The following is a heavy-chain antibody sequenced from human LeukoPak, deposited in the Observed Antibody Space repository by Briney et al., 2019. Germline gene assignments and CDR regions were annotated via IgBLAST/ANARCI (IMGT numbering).Heavy chain of an antibody. CDR2: TDWDDDK. CDR3: ATSRSAYFGWLDP. Sequence: RGSGPTLVNPTQTLTLTCTFSGFSLSTRGMRVSWIRQPPGKALEWLARTDWDDDKFYSTSLKTRLTISKDTSKNQVVLTMTNMDPVDTATYYCATSRSAYFGWLDPWGQGTLVTVSS. V-gene: IGHV2-70*17. CDR1: GFSLSTRGMR. J-gene: IGHJ5*02. D-gene: IGHD3-3*01.